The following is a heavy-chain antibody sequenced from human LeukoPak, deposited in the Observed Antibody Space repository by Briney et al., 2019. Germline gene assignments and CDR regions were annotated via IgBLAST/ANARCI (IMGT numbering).Heavy chain of an antibody. V-gene: IGHV3-9*01. D-gene: IGHD2-15*01. J-gene: IGHJ6*03. CDR3: ARVLRYCSGGNCYSGGLGYMDV. CDR1: GFTFDDYA. CDR2: INWNSDSI. Sequence: GGSLRLSCAVSGFTFDDYAMHWVRQVPGKGLEWVSGINWNSDSIGYAVKGRFTISRDNAKNSLFLQMNSLRAEDTAVYYCARVLRYCSGGNCYSGGLGYMDVWGKGTTVTISS.